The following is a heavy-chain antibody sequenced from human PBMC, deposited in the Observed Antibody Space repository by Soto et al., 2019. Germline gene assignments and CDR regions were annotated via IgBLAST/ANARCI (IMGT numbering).Heavy chain of an antibody. CDR3: ARPHMVRGVISWFDP. V-gene: IGHV5-51*01. CDR1: GYSFTSYW. D-gene: IGHD3-10*01. J-gene: IGHJ5*02. CDR2: IYPGDSDT. Sequence: GESLKISCKGSGYSFTSYWIGWVRQMPGKGLEWMGIIYPGDSDTRYSPSFQGQVTISADKSISTAYLQWSSLKASDTAMYYCARPHMVRGVISWFDPWGPGTLVTVSS.